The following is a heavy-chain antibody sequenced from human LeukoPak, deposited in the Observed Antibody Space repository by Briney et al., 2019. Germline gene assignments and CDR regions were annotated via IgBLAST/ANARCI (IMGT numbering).Heavy chain of an antibody. D-gene: IGHD3-10*01. J-gene: IGHJ5*02. CDR2: INADNGDT. V-gene: IGHV1-3*01. Sequence: ASVKVSCKASGYTFANYGIHWLRQAPGQGLEWMGWINADNGDTEYSQTFQGRVTITRDTSATTAYMELSSLTSDDSAIYFCARAFLWFGELNAAFEPWGEGTLVTVSS. CDR1: GYTFANYG. CDR3: ARAFLWFGELNAAFEP.